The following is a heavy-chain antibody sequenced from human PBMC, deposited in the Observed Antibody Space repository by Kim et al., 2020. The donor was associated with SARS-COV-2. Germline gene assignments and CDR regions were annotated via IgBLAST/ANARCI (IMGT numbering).Heavy chain of an antibody. V-gene: IGHV3-74*01. Sequence: GGSLRLSCAASGFTFSSYWMHWVRQAPGKGLVWVSRINSDGSSTSYADSVKGRFTISRDNAKNTLYLQMNSLRAEDTAVYYCARDFGRQGSWSYYYYYYGMDVWGQGTTVTVSS. D-gene: IGHD6-13*01. CDR1: GFTFSSYW. CDR2: INSDGSST. J-gene: IGHJ6*02. CDR3: ARDFGRQGSWSYYYYYYGMDV.